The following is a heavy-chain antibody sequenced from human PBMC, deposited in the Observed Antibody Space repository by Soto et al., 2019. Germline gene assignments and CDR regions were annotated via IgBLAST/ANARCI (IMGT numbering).Heavy chain of an antibody. CDR1: GGSISSGGYS. V-gene: IGHV4-30-2*01. D-gene: IGHD7-27*01. CDR2: IYQSGST. CDR3: ARVPGP. Sequence: QLQLQESGSGLVKPSQTLSLPCAVSGGSISSGGYSWSWIRQPPVKVLAWIGYIYQSGSTYYNPSLISRVTVSVDRSKNQFSLKLSSVPAADSAVYYCARVPGPWGQGTLVTSSS. J-gene: IGHJ5*02.